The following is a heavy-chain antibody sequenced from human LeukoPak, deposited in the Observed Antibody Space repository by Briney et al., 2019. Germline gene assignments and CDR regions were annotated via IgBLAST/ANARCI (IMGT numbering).Heavy chain of an antibody. V-gene: IGHV4-30-2*01. D-gene: IGHD2-2*01. J-gene: IGHJ3*02. Sequence: SQTLSLTCAVSGGSISSGGYSWSWIRQPPGKGLEWIGYIYHSGSTYYNPSLKSRVTMSVDTSKNQFSLKLSSVTAADTAVYYCARDFAAVVPAAPALDIWGQGTMVTVSS. CDR3: ARDFAAVVPAAPALDI. CDR1: GGSISSGGYS. CDR2: IYHSGST.